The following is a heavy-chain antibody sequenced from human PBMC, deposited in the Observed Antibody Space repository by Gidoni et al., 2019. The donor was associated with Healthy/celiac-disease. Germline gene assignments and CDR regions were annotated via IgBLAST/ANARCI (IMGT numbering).Heavy chain of an antibody. J-gene: IGHJ3*02. CDR3: ARAHYYGSVPYAFDI. Sequence: QVQLVRSGAEVKKPGASVKVSCKASGYTFPSYAMHWVRQAPGQRLEWMGWINAGNGNTKYSQKFQGRVTITRDTSASTAYMELSSLRSEDTAVYYCARAHYYGSVPYAFDIWGQGTMVTVSS. CDR1: GYTFPSYA. V-gene: IGHV1-3*01. CDR2: INAGNGNT. D-gene: IGHD3-10*01.